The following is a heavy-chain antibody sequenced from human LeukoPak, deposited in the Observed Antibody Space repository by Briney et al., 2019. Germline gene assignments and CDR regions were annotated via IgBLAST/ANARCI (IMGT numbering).Heavy chain of an antibody. V-gene: IGHV4-34*01. CDR3: ARPLTRDFGEYGY. J-gene: IGHJ4*02. D-gene: IGHD4-17*01. Sequence: SETLSLTCAVYGGSFSGYYWSWIRQPPGKGLEWIGEINHSGSTNYNPSLKSRVTISVDTSKSQFSLKLSSVTAADTAVYYCARPLTRDFGEYGYWGQGTLITVSS. CDR1: GGSFSGYY. CDR2: INHSGST.